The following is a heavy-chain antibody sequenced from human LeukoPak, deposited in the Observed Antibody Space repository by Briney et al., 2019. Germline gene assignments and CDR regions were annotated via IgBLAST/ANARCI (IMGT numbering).Heavy chain of an antibody. J-gene: IGHJ4*02. CDR1: GGTFSSYA. V-gene: IGHV1-69*13. CDR3: AKDSTAMVGGPPPGAP. Sequence: SVKVSCKASGGTFSSYAISWVRQAPGQGLEWMGGIIPIFGTANYAQKFQGRVTITADESTSTAYMELSSLRSEDTAVYYCAKDSTAMVGGPPPGAPWGQGTLVTVSS. CDR2: IIPIFGTA. D-gene: IGHD5-18*01.